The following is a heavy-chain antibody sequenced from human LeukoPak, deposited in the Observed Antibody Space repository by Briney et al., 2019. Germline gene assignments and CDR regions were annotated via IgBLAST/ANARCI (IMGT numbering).Heavy chain of an antibody. CDR1: GYTFTSYA. CDR2: MKSNNGHT. Sequence: GASVTVSCTASGYTFTSYAFSWVRQAPGQGLEWMGWMKSNNGHTGYAQKFQGRVTMTRDTSTSTVYMELSSLRSEDTAVYYCARAGDSSGWPSDYWGQGTLVTVSS. V-gene: IGHV1-8*02. CDR3: ARAGDSSGWPSDY. D-gene: IGHD6-19*01. J-gene: IGHJ4*02.